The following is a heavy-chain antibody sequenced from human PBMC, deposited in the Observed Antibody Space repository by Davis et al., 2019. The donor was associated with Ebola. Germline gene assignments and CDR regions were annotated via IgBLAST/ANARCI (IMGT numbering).Heavy chain of an antibody. V-gene: IGHV3-7*01. CDR3: ARALFITMMPD. Sequence: PGGPLRPSCPAPGSTFSSYWMSWSRQAPGKGLEWVANIKQDGSEKYYVDSVKGRFTISRDNAKNSLYLQMNSLRAEDTAVYYCARALFITMMPDWGQGTLVTVSS. D-gene: IGHD3-22*01. CDR2: IKQDGSEK. J-gene: IGHJ4*02. CDR1: GSTFSSYW.